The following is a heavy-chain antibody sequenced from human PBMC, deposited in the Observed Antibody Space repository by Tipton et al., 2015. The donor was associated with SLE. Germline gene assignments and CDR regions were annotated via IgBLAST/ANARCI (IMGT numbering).Heavy chain of an antibody. V-gene: IGHV1-18*01. Sequence: QLVQSGAKVEKPGASVKVSCKASGYTFNNYGINWVRQAPGQGLEWMGWISDYNGDTNYVQKLQGRVTMTTDTSTSTAYMELRSLRSDDTAVYYCARDVAGSAVAASGDYYYYYGMDVWGQGTTVTVSS. CDR1: GYTFNNYG. J-gene: IGHJ6*02. CDR2: ISDYNGDT. D-gene: IGHD6-19*01. CDR3: ARDVAGSAVAASGDYYYYYGMDV.